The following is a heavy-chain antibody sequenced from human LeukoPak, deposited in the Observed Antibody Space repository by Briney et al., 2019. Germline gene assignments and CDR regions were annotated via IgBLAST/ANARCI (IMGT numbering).Heavy chain of an antibody. CDR2: ISYDGSNK. D-gene: IGHD5-24*01. Sequence: PGGSLRLSCAASGFTFSNYGMHWVRQAPGKGLEWVAVISYDGSNKYYADSVKGRFTISRDNSKNTLYLQMNSLRAEDTAVYYCAKDYRDGYSYYFDYWGQGTLVTVSS. V-gene: IGHV3-30*12. CDR1: GFTFSNYG. CDR3: AKDYRDGYSYYFDY. J-gene: IGHJ4*02.